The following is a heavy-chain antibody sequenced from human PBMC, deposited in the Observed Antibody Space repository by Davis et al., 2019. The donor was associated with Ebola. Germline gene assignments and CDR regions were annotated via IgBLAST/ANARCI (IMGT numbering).Heavy chain of an antibody. D-gene: IGHD3-10*01. CDR1: GGSFSGYY. V-gene: IGHV4-59*01. J-gene: IGHJ5*02. CDR2: IYYSGST. Sequence: MPSETLSLTCAVYGGSFSGYYWSWIRQPPGKGLEWIGYIYYSGSTNYNPSLKSRVTISVDTSKNQFSLKLSSVTAADTAVYFCAGLLGGGSGRGPWGQGTPVTVSS. CDR3: AGLLGGGSGRGP.